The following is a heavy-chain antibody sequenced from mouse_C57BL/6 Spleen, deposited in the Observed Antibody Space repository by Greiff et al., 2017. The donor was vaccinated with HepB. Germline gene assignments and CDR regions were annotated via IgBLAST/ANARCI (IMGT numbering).Heavy chain of an antibody. Sequence: EVKLVESGPELVKPGASVKISCKASGYSFTDYNMNWVKQSNGKSLEWIGVINPNYGTTSYNQKFKGKATLTVDQSSSTAYMQLNSLTSEDSAVYYCGVVYYGYDGGFAYWGQGTLVTVSA. J-gene: IGHJ3*01. CDR2: INPNYGTT. CDR1: GYSFTDYN. V-gene: IGHV1-39*01. CDR3: GVVYYGYDGGFAY. D-gene: IGHD2-2*01.